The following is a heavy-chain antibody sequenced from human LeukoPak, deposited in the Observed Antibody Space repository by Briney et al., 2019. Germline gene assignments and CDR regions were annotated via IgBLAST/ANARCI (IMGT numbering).Heavy chain of an antibody. J-gene: IGHJ6*02. CDR3: ARDLRWKEWFEPLHAYYYYYGMDV. CDR2: IISSSSYI. Sequence: GGSLRLSCAASGFTFSSYSMNWVRQAPGKGLEWVSSIISSSSYIYYADSVKGRFTISRDNAKNSLYLQMNSLRAEDTAVYYCARDLRWKEWFEPLHAYYYYYGMDVWGQGTTVTVSS. V-gene: IGHV3-21*01. CDR1: GFTFSSYS. D-gene: IGHD3-3*01.